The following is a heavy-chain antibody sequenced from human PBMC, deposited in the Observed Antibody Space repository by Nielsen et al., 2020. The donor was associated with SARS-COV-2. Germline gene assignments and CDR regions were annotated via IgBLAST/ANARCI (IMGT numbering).Heavy chain of an antibody. CDR3: AKESYCGGDCFYYGMDV. CDR1: GYTFTSYY. Sequence: ASVKVSCKASGYTFTSYYMHWVRQAPGQGLEWMGIINPSGGSTSYAQKFQGRVTMTRDTSTSTVYMELSSLRSEDTAVYYCAKESYCGGDCFYYGMDVWGQGTTVTVSS. D-gene: IGHD2-21*01. J-gene: IGHJ6*02. CDR2: INPSGGST. V-gene: IGHV1-46*01.